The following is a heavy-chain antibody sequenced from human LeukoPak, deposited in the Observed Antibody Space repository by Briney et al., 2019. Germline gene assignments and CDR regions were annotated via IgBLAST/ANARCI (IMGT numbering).Heavy chain of an antibody. CDR3: ARAQAPSEYYFDY. CDR1: GGSISSYY. Sequence: SETLSLTCTVSGGSISSYYWSWIRQPPGKGLEWIGYIYYSGGPNYNPSLKSRVTISVDTSKNQFSLKLSSVTAADTAVYYCARAQAPSEYYFDYWGQGTLVTVSS. CDR2: IYYSGGP. V-gene: IGHV4-59*01. J-gene: IGHJ4*02.